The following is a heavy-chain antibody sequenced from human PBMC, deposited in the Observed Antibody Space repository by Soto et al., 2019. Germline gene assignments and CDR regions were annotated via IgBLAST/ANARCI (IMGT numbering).Heavy chain of an antibody. CDR2: IYSSGRT. CDR1: GGSISSGAYY. J-gene: IGHJ3*01. V-gene: IGHV4-31*03. D-gene: IGHD3-10*01. Sequence: QVQLHGSGPGLVKPSETLSLTCTVSGGSISSGAYYWTWIRQDPGKGLEYIGYIYSSGRTFYNPSRKSRVFISIDTSKNQLSLKLSSVTAADTAVYYCARDLRGWGYALDVWGQGTVVTVSS. CDR3: ARDLRGWGYALDV.